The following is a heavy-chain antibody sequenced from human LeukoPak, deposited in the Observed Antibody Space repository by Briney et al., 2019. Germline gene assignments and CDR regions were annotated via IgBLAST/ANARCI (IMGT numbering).Heavy chain of an antibody. Sequence: GGSLRLSCAASGFTFSSYSMNWVRQAPGKGLEWISYISGSSTTIYYADSVKGRFTISRDNSKNTLYLQMNSLRAEDTAAYYCAKDTNRLLWFGESRGQGTLVTVSS. D-gene: IGHD3-10*01. J-gene: IGHJ4*02. CDR2: ISGSSTTI. CDR3: AKDTNRLLWFGES. CDR1: GFTFSSYS. V-gene: IGHV3-48*01.